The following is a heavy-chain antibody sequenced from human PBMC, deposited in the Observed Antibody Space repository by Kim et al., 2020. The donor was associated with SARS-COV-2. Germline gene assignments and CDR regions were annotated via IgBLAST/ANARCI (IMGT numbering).Heavy chain of an antibody. J-gene: IGHJ5*02. CDR1: GYTFSSYD. CDR3: ARRYYYGSGSKKFDP. CDR2: MNPDSGNT. Sequence: ASVKVSCKASGYTFSSYDINWVRQATGQGLEWMGWMNPDSGNTGYAQKFQGRVTMTRYTSISTAYMELSSLRSEDTAVYYCARRYYYGSGSKKFDPWGQGTLVTVSS. D-gene: IGHD3-10*01. V-gene: IGHV1-8*01.